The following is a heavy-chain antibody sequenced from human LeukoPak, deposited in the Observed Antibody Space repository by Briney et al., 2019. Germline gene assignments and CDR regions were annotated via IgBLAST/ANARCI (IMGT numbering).Heavy chain of an antibody. V-gene: IGHV4-59*12. J-gene: IGHJ4*02. Sequence: SETLSLTCTVSGGSISRYYWSWLRQPPGKGLEWIGYIYYSGSTNYNPSLKSRVTISVDKSKNQFSLKLSSVTAADTAVYYCASANIAAAEGIDYWGQGTLVTVSS. CDR1: GGSISRYY. D-gene: IGHD6-13*01. CDR3: ASANIAAAEGIDY. CDR2: IYYSGST.